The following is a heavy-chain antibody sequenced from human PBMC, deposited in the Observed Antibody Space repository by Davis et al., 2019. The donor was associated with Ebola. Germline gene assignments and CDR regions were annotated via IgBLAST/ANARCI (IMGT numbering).Heavy chain of an antibody. CDR3: AGGGAGVKQWLASYFDY. Sequence: ASVKVSCKASGYTFTSYYMHWVRQAPGQGLEWMGVINPSGGSTTYAQKFQGRATITRHPSTSTVYMELNNLKSGDRAVYYCAGGGAGVKQWLASYFDYWGQGTLVTVSS. CDR2: INPSGGST. J-gene: IGHJ4*02. D-gene: IGHD6-19*01. CDR1: GYTFTSYY. V-gene: IGHV1-46*01.